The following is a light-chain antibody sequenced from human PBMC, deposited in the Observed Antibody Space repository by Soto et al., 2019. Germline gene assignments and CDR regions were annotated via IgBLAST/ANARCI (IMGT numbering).Light chain of an antibody. V-gene: IGLV2-14*01. CDR1: SSDVVGYNY. CDR3: SSYTINRTYV. Sequence: QSVLTQPAAVSGSPGHSITICCTGTSSDVVGYNYVSWYQQNPGKAPKLMIYEVSNRPSGVSNRFSGSKSGNMASLTISGLQAEDEADYYCSSYTINRTYVFGTGTKVTVL. J-gene: IGLJ1*01. CDR2: EVS.